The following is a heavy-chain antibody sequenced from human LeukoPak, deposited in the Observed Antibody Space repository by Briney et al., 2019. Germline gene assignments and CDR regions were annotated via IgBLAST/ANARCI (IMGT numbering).Heavy chain of an antibody. Sequence: PGGSLRLPCAASGFTFSSYWMHWVRQAPGKGLVWVSRINSDVTNTNYADSVKGRFTISRDNAKNTLYLQMNSLRVEDTAVYYCAMGYYDSSGYSHFDYWGQGTLVTVSS. V-gene: IGHV3-74*01. CDR2: INSDVTNT. CDR1: GFTFSSYW. CDR3: AMGYYDSSGYSHFDY. J-gene: IGHJ4*02. D-gene: IGHD3-22*01.